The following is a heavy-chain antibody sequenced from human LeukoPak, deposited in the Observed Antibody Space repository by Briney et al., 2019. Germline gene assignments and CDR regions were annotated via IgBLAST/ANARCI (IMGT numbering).Heavy chain of an antibody. D-gene: IGHD1-26*01. V-gene: IGHV4-59*01. Sequence: PSETLSLTCTVSGGSISSYYWSWIRQPPGKGLEWIGYIYYSGSTNYNPSLKSRVTISVDTSKNQFSLKLSSVTAADTAVYYCASLKWELRPIYYYYYMDVWGKGTTVTVSS. J-gene: IGHJ6*03. CDR3: ASLKWELRPIYYYYYMDV. CDR1: GGSISSYY. CDR2: IYYSGST.